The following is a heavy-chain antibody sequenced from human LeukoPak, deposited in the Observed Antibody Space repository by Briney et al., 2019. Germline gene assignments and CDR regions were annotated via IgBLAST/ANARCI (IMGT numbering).Heavy chain of an antibody. CDR2: INPNSGGT. V-gene: IGHV1-2*06. J-gene: IGHJ5*02. Sequence: GASVKVSCKASGYTFTGYYMHWVRQAPGQGLEWMGRINPNSGGTNYAQKFQGRVTMTRDTSISTAYMELSRLRSDDTAVYYSARPYYDWSNEFYPWGQGTLVTVSS. CDR1: GYTFTGYY. CDR3: ARPYYDWSNEFYP. D-gene: IGHD3-22*01.